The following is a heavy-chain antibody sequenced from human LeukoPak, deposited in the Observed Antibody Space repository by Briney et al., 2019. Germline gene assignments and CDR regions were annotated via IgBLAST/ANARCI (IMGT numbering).Heavy chain of an antibody. Sequence: SETLSLTCTVSGYSISSGYYWGWIRQPPGKGLEWIGSIYHSGSTYYNPSLKSRVTISVDRSKNQFSLKLSSVTAADTAVYYCARVKSGSYPGEYYFDYWGQGTLVTVSS. V-gene: IGHV4-38-2*02. J-gene: IGHJ4*02. CDR2: IYHSGST. CDR1: GYSISSGYY. D-gene: IGHD1-26*01. CDR3: ARVKSGSYPGEYYFDY.